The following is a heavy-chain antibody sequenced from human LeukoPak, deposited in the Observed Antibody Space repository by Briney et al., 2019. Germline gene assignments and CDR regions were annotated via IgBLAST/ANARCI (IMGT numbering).Heavy chain of an antibody. J-gene: IGHJ4*02. CDR2: ICPGDSET. CDR3: ARALRTGQGDYVPVL. V-gene: IGHV5-51*01. CDR1: GYKFTNYW. D-gene: IGHD4-17*01. Sequence: HGESLKISCKASGYKFTNYWIGWVRQMPGKGLEWMTIICPGDSETRYSPSFQGQVIISADKSIGTMYLQWSSLKASDTAMYYCARALRTGQGDYVPVLWGQGTLVIVSS.